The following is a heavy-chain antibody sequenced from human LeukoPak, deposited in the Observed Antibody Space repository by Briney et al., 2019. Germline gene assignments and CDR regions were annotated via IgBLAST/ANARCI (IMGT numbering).Heavy chain of an antibody. CDR1: GGSISSGGYY. Sequence: SQTLSLTCTVSGGSISSGGYYWSWIRQHPGKGLEWIGSIYYSGSTNYNPSLQGRVTISLDTSRNQFSLKLSSVTAADTAVYHCAREAMYSYGNNFDYWGQGTLVTVSS. D-gene: IGHD5-18*01. V-gene: IGHV4-31*03. J-gene: IGHJ4*02. CDR2: IYYSGST. CDR3: AREAMYSYGNNFDY.